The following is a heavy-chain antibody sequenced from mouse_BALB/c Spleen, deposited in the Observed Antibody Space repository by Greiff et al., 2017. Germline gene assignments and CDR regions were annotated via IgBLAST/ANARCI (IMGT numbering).Heavy chain of an antibody. CDR1: GFTFSSFG. D-gene: IGHD2-1*01. Sequence: DVKLVESGGGLVQPGGSRKLSCAASGFTFSSFGMHWVRQAPEKGLEWVAYISSGSSTIYYADTVKGRFTISRDNPKNTLFLQMTSLRSEDTAMYYCARRSIYYGNYYFDYWGQGTTLTVSS. CDR2: ISSGSSTI. V-gene: IGHV5-17*02. CDR3: ARRSIYYGNYYFDY. J-gene: IGHJ2*01.